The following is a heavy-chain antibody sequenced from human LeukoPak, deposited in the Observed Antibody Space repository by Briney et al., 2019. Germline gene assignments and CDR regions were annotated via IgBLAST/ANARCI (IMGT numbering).Heavy chain of an antibody. V-gene: IGHV3-23*01. Sequence: GGSLRLSCLASGFSFSNYVMNWVRQAPGKGLEWVSGISGSGGSTYYADSVKGRFTISRDNSKNTLYLQMNSLRVEDTAVYYCAKDRGRTWVQVANWGQGTLVTVSS. CDR3: AKDRGRTWVQVAN. J-gene: IGHJ4*02. CDR2: ISGSGGST. D-gene: IGHD2-15*01. CDR1: GFSFSNYV.